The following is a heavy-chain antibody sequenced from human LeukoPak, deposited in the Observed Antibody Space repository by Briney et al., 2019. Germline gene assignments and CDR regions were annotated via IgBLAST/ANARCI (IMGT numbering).Heavy chain of an antibody. CDR3: AKLSSSWYLGAFDI. CDR2: IKQDGSEK. V-gene: IGHV3-7*02. J-gene: IGHJ3*02. Sequence: PGGSLRLSCAASGFTFSSYWMSWVRQAPGKGLEWMANIKQDGSEKYYVDSVKGRFTISRDNAKNSLYLQMNSLRAEDTAVYYCAKLSSSWYLGAFDIWGQGTMVTVSS. D-gene: IGHD6-13*01. CDR1: GFTFSSYW.